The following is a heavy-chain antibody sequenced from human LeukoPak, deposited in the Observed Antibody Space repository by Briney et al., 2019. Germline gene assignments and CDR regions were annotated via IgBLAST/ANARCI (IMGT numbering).Heavy chain of an antibody. V-gene: IGHV3-30*01. Sequence: GRSLRLSCAASGFTFSSYAMHWVRQAPGKGLEWVALISFDGSDEYYADSVKGRFTISRDSSKSTLYLQMNSLRADDTAVSYGARVVNGMITGSLGYWGHGTLVTVSS. J-gene: IGHJ4*03. CDR2: ISFDGSDE. D-gene: IGHD3-16*01. CDR3: ARVVNGMITGSLGY. CDR1: GFTFSSYA.